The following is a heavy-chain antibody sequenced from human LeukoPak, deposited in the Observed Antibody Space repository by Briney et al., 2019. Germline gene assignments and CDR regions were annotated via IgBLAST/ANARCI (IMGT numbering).Heavy chain of an antibody. CDR2: IYYSGST. J-gene: IGHJ4*02. CDR3: ARWAPPRFGGSGSYHNDY. Sequence: PSETLSLTCTVSGGSISSGGYYWSWIRQHPGKGLEWIGYIYYSGSTYYNPSLKSRVTISVDTSKNQFSLKLSSVTAADTAVYYCARWAPPRFGGSGSYHNDYWGQGTLVTISS. D-gene: IGHD3-10*01. V-gene: IGHV4-31*03. CDR1: GGSISSGGYY.